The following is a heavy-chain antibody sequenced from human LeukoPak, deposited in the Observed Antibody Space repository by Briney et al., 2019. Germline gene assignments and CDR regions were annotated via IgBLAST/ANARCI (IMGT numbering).Heavy chain of an antibody. CDR1: GFTFTSSA. D-gene: IGHD1-26*01. CDR2: IVVGSGNT. V-gene: IGHV1-58*01. J-gene: IGHJ2*01. CDR3: AAPSRIVGATSPKVWYFDL. Sequence: SVKVSCKASGFTFTSSAVQWVRLARGQRLEWIGWIVVGSGNTNYAQKFQERVTITRDMSTSTAYMELSSLRSEDTAVYYCAAPSRIVGATSPKVWYFDLWGRGTLVTVSS.